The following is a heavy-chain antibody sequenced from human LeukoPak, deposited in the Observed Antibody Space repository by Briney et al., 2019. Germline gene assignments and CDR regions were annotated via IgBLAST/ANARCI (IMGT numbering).Heavy chain of an antibody. J-gene: IGHJ4*02. D-gene: IGHD4-17*01. CDR3: ARGFPVRNGDFRFDY. CDR1: GGSFSGYY. Sequence: PSETLSLTCAVYGGSFSGYYWSWIRQPPGKGLEWIGEINHSGSTNYNPSLKSRVTISVDTSKNQFSLKLSSVTAADTAVYYCARGFPVRNGDFRFDYWGQGTLVTVSS. CDR2: INHSGST. V-gene: IGHV4-34*01.